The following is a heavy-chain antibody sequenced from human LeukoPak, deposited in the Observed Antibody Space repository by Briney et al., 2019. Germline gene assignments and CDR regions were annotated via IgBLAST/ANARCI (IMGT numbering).Heavy chain of an antibody. CDR1: GFTFSSYA. CDR3: ARGSGWFYYFDY. D-gene: IGHD6-19*01. Sequence: GGSLRLSCAASGFTFSSYAMSWVRQAPGKGLEWVSGISSSGGSTYYADSVKGRFTISRDNSKNTLYLQMNSLRAEDTAVYYCARGSGWFYYFDYWGQGTLVTVSS. J-gene: IGHJ4*02. CDR2: ISSSGGST. V-gene: IGHV3-23*01.